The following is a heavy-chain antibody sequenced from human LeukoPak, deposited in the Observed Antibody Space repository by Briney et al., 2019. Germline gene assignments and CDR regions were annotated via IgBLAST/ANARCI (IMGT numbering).Heavy chain of an antibody. CDR1: GFNFNIYA. CDR3: GRAFPPLRTSSAGDL. Sequence: PGGSLRLSCAASGFNFNIYAMSWVRQAPGKGLEWVSGISGSGGSTYYADSVKGRFSISRDNAKNSVYLQMNSLGVEDTAIYYCGRAFPPLRTSSAGDLWGQGILVTVSS. CDR2: ISGSGGST. V-gene: IGHV3-23*01. J-gene: IGHJ4*02. D-gene: IGHD3-16*01.